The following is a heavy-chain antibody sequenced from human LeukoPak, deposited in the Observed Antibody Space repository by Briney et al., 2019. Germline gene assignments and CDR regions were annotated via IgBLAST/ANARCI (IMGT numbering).Heavy chain of an antibody. D-gene: IGHD2-15*01. V-gene: IGHV1-69*04. CDR3: ARDRPRARYFDY. CDR1: GGTFNDYS. Sequence: GASVKVSCKASGGTFNDYSISWVRQAPGQGLEWMGRIIPILNVPNYAPNFEGRVTITADKSTNTAYMEVSSLKSEDTAVYFCARDRPRARYFDYWGQGTLVTASS. CDR2: IIPILNVP. J-gene: IGHJ4*02.